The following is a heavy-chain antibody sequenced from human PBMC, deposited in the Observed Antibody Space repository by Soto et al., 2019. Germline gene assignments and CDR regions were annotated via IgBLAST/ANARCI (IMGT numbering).Heavy chain of an antibody. V-gene: IGHV1-69*06. CDR3: ARGGGGYYYYGMDV. Sequence: SVKVSCKASGGTFSSYAISWVRQAPGQGLEWMGGIIPIFGTANYAQKFQGRVTITADKSTSTAYMELSSLRSEDTAVYYCARGGGGYYYYGMDVWGQGTTVTVSS. D-gene: IGHD3-16*01. J-gene: IGHJ6*02. CDR1: GGTFSSYA. CDR2: IIPIFGTA.